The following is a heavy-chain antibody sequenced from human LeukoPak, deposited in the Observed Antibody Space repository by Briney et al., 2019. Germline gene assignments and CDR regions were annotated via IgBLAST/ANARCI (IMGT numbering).Heavy chain of an antibody. V-gene: IGHV4-38-2*02. D-gene: IGHD3-3*01. CDR2: IYHSGST. Sequence: SETLSLTCTVSGYSISSGYYWGWIRQPPGKGLEWIGSIYHSGSTYYNPSLKSRVTISVDTSKNQFSLKLSSVTAADTAVYYCARSVLQWDVWGKGTTVTVSS. CDR1: GYSISSGYY. J-gene: IGHJ6*04. CDR3: ARSVLQWDV.